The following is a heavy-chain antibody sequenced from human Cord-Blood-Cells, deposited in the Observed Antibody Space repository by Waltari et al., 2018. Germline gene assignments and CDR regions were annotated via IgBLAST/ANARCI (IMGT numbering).Heavy chain of an antibody. Sequence: QVQLQESGPGLVKPSETLSLTCTVSGYSISSGYYGGWIRQPPGKGLEWIGSIYHSGSTYYNPSLKSRVTISVDTSKNQFSLKLSSVTAADTAVYYCARAIFGVVMDYWGQGTLVTVSS. D-gene: IGHD3-3*01. CDR1: GYSISSGYY. V-gene: IGHV4-38-2*02. CDR3: ARAIFGVVMDY. J-gene: IGHJ4*02. CDR2: IYHSGST.